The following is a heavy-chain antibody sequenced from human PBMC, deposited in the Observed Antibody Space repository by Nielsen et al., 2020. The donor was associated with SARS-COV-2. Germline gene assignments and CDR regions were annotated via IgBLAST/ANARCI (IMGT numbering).Heavy chain of an antibody. V-gene: IGHV3-9*01. CDR1: GFTFDDYA. CDR3: AKDHCSGWYYFDY. CDR2: ISWNSGSI. J-gene: IGHJ4*02. Sequence: SLKISCAASGFTFDDYAMHWVRQAPGKGLEWVSGISWNSGSIGYADSVKGRFTISRDNAKNSLYLQMNSLRAEDTALYYCAKDHCSGWYYFDYWGQGTLVTVSS. D-gene: IGHD6-19*01.